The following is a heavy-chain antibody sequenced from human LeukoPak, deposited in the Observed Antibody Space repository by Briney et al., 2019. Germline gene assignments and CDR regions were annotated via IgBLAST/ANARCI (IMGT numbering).Heavy chain of an antibody. J-gene: IGHJ4*02. V-gene: IGHV1-2*06. CDR1: GYTFIGHY. D-gene: IGHD4-17*01. CDR2: FNPNTGGT. CDR3: ARSLYGDYFFDS. Sequence: ASVTVSCKASGYTFIGHYMHWVRQAPGQGLEWMGRFNPNTGGTSYAQKFQGRVTMTRDTSISTAYMEVSRLTSDDTAVYFCARSLYGDYFFDSWGQGTLVTVSS.